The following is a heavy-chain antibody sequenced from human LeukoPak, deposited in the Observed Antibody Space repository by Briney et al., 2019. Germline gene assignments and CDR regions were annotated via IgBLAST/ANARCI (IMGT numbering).Heavy chain of an antibody. D-gene: IGHD3-22*01. CDR3: ARDTYYYDSSGYYYYYYGMDV. CDR1: GYTFTGYY. Sequence: ASVTVSCKASGYTFTGYYMHWVRQAPGQGLEWMGWINPNSGGTNYAQKFQGRVTMTRDTSISTAYMELSRLRSDDTAVYYCARDTYYYDSSGYYYYYYGMDVWGQGTTVTVSS. V-gene: IGHV1-2*02. J-gene: IGHJ6*02. CDR2: INPNSGGT.